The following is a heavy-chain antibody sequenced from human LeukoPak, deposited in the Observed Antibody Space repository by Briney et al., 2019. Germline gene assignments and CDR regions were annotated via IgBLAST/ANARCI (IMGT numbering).Heavy chain of an antibody. V-gene: IGHV3-48*01. CDR1: GFTFSSYS. J-gene: IGHJ4*02. CDR3: ARDGRTVTRKAFDY. D-gene: IGHD4-17*01. Sequence: GGSLRLSCAASGFTFSSYSMNWVRQAPGKGLEWVSYISSSSGTIYYADSVKGRFTTSRDNAKNSLYLQMNSLRAEDTAVYYCARDGRTVTRKAFDYWGQGTLVTVSS. CDR2: ISSSSGTI.